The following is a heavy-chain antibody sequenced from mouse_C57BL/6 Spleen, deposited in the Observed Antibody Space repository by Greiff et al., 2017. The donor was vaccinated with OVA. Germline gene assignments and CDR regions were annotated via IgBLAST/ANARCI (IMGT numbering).Heavy chain of an antibody. CDR1: GFTFSDYG. D-gene: IGHD1-1*01. V-gene: IGHV5-17*01. CDR3: ARAGYYGSRYFDV. Sequence: EVQLVESGGGLVKPGGSLKLSCAASGFTFSDYGMHWVRQAPEKGLEWVAYISSGSSTIYYADTVKGRFTISRDNAKNTLFLQMTSLRSEDTAMYYCARAGYYGSRYFDVWGTGTTVTVSS. J-gene: IGHJ1*03. CDR2: ISSGSSTI.